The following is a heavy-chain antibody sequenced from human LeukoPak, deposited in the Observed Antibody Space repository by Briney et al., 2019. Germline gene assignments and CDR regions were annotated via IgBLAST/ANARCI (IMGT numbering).Heavy chain of an antibody. D-gene: IGHD6-19*01. CDR3: ARVGAVAGTTNFDY. Sequence: WISAYNGNTNYAQKLQGRVTMTTDTSTSTAYMELRSLRSDDTAVYYCARVGAVAGTTNFDYWGQGTLVTVSS. CDR2: ISAYNGNT. V-gene: IGHV1-18*01. J-gene: IGHJ4*02.